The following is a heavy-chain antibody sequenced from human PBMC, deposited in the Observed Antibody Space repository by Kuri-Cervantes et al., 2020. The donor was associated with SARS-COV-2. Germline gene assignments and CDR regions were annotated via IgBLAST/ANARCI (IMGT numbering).Heavy chain of an antibody. CDR1: GFTVSSNY. CDR3: ARVDV. V-gene: IGHV3-23*01. J-gene: IGHJ6*02. Sequence: GESLKISCAASGFTVSSNYMSWVRQAPGKGLEWVSAISGSGGSTYYADSVKGRFTISRDNAKNSLYLQMNSLRAEDTAVYYCARVDVWGQGTTVTVSS. CDR2: ISGSGGST.